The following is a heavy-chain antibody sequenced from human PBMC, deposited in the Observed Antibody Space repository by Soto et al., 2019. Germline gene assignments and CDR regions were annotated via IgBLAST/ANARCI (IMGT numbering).Heavy chain of an antibody. CDR1: GYSFTAYG. J-gene: IGHJ6*02. D-gene: IGHD3-3*01. CDR2: ISCYNGKT. V-gene: IGHV1-18*01. CDR3: ARDAPPPELRFLEWHNYDYNGMDV. Sequence: QVQVVQSGDEVKETGASVRVSCKTSGYSFTAYGISWVRQAPGQGLEWMGWISCYNGKTKYAQKGQGRSTMATDTSTSTGFMEVRSLRSDDTAIYYCARDAPPPELRFLEWHNYDYNGMDVWGQGTTVTVSS.